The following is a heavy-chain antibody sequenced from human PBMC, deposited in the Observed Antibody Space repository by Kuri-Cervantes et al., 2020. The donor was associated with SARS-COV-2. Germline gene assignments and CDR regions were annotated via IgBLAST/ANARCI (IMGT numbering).Heavy chain of an antibody. J-gene: IGHJ4*02. Sequence: GVLKISCTASGFTFGDYAMSWVRQAPGKGLEWVGRVRGKANNYATAYAVSVKGRFTISRDDSKNMAYLQMNSLKTEDTAVYCCTTLIDYWGQGALVTVSS. CDR2: VRGKANNYAT. CDR1: GFTFGDYA. V-gene: IGHV3-73*01. CDR3: TTLIDY.